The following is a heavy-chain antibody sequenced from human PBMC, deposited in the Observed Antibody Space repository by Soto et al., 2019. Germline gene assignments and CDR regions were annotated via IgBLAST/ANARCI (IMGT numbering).Heavy chain of an antibody. J-gene: IGHJ4*02. V-gene: IGHV1-8*01. Sequence: QVQLVQSGAEVKKPGASVKVSCKASGYTLTSYDINWVRQATGQGLEWMGWMNPNGGNTGYAQKLQGRVTMTRNTSISNAYKELGSLRSEDTAVYYCARGRRDSMVRGVYDYWGQGTLVTVSS. CDR1: GYTLTSYD. CDR3: ARGRRDSMVRGVYDY. D-gene: IGHD3-10*01. CDR2: MNPNGGNT.